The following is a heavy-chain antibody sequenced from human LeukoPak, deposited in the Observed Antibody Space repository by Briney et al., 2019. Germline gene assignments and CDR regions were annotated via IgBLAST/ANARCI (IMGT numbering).Heavy chain of an antibody. CDR1: GCSISRYY. J-gene: IGHJ4*02. V-gene: IGHV4-59*01. D-gene: IGHD3-16*01. CDR3: ARDGVLGGLFVWDY. CDR2: IYYSGST. Sequence: SETLSLTCTVSGCSISRYYWSGIRQPPGKGLEWIGYIYYSGSTNYNPSLKSRVTISVDTSKNQFSLKPSSVTAADTAVYYCARDGVLGGLFVWDYWGQGTLVTVSS.